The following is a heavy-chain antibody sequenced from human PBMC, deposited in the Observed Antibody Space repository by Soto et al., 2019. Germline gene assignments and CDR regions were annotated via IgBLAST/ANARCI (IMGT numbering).Heavy chain of an antibody. J-gene: IGHJ6*02. D-gene: IGHD3-9*01. CDR2: VSTIGAT. CDR3: ARADYEILTGSYAMDV. Sequence: LSLTCTVSDDFISSYYWNWIRQPAGKGLEWIGRVSTIGATNYNPSLESRVTMSVDTSKNQFSLKLTSVTAADTAVYFCARADYEILTGSYAMDVWGQGTTVTVSS. CDR1: DDFISSYY. V-gene: IGHV4-4*07.